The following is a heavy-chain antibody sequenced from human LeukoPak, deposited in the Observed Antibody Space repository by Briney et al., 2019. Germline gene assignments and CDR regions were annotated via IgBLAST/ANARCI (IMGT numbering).Heavy chain of an antibody. CDR2: INPNSGGT. Sequence: ASVKVSCKASGYTFTGYYMHWVRQAPGQGLEWMGRINPNSGGTNYAQKFQGRVTMTRDTSISTAYMELSRLRSDDTAVYYCAKPNNGYTAFDIWGQGTMVTVSS. J-gene: IGHJ3*02. V-gene: IGHV1-2*06. CDR3: AKPNNGYTAFDI. D-gene: IGHD3-16*01. CDR1: GYTFTGYY.